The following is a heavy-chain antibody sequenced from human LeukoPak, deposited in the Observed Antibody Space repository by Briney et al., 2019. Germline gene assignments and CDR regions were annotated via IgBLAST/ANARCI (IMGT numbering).Heavy chain of an antibody. CDR2: IKTDGSQT. Sequence: GGSLRLSCAASGFTFSTYWMTWIRQAPGKGLEWVANIKTDGSQTYYLDSVKGRFTISRDNAKNFLSLQLGSLRADDTGVYYCARASMGGRDYHLDSWGQGTLVTVSS. CDR3: ARASMGGRDYHLDS. V-gene: IGHV3-7*01. J-gene: IGHJ4*02. CDR1: GFTFSTYW. D-gene: IGHD4/OR15-4a*01.